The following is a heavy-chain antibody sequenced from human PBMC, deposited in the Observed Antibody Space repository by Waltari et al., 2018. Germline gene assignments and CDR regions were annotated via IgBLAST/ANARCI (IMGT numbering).Heavy chain of an antibody. CDR2: IYYSGST. J-gene: IGHJ5*02. V-gene: IGHV4-59*11. Sequence: QVQLQESGPGLVKPSETLSLTCTVSGGSISSHYWSWIRQPPGKGLEWIGYIYYSGSTNSNPSLKSRVTISVDTSKNQFSLKLSSVTAADTAVYYCARAGIAAEDWFDPWGQGTLVTVSS. CDR1: GGSISSHY. D-gene: IGHD6-13*01. CDR3: ARAGIAAEDWFDP.